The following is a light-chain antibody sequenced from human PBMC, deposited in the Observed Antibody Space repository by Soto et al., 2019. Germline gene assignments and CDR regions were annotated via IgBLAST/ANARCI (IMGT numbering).Light chain of an antibody. CDR1: TGAVTSGFY. CDR3: LLYYGDALV. CDR2: STS. V-gene: IGLV7-43*01. J-gene: IGLJ3*02. Sequence: QTVVTQEPSLTVSPGGTVTLTCASSTGAVTSGFYPNWFQQKPGQAPRALSYSTSNKHSWTPARFSGSLLGGKAALTLSGVQPEDEAEYYCLLYYGDALVFGGGTKLTVL.